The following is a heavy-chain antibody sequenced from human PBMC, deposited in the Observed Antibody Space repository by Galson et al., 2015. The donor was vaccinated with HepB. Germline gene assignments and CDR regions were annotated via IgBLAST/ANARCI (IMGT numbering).Heavy chain of an antibody. CDR1: GFTFSDYY. J-gene: IGHJ6*03. V-gene: IGHV3-11*01. CDR3: ARVVRFLEWINRQTYYYYMDV. Sequence: SLRLSCAASGFTFSDYYMSWIRQAPGKGLEWVSYISSSGSTIYYADSVKGRFTISRDNAKNSLYLQMNSLRAEDTAVYYCARVVRFLEWINRQTYYYYMDVWGKGTTVTVSS. CDR2: ISSSGSTI. D-gene: IGHD3-3*01.